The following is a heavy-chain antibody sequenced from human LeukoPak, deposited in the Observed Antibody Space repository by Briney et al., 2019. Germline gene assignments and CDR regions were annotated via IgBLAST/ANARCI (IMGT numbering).Heavy chain of an antibody. V-gene: IGHV1-2*02. J-gene: IGHJ5*02. Sequence: ASVKVSCKASGYTGTGYYMHWVRQAPGQGLEWMGWINPNSGGTNYAQKFQGRVTMTRDTSISTAYMELSRLRSDETAVYYCARRTYYDFWNPWGQGTLVTVSS. D-gene: IGHD3-3*01. CDR1: GYTGTGYY. CDR3: ARRTYYDFWNP. CDR2: INPNSGGT.